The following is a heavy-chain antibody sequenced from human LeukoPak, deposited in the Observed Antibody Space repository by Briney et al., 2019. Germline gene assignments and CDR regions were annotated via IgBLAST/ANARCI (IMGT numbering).Heavy chain of an antibody. Sequence: GASVKVSCKASGYTFTGYYMHWVRQAPGQGLEWMGWINPNSGGTNYAQKSQGRVTMTRDTSISTAYMELSRLRPDDTAVYYCARPPFYDSSGYHLDYWGQGTLVTVSS. CDR3: ARPPFYDSSGYHLDY. V-gene: IGHV1-2*02. CDR2: INPNSGGT. D-gene: IGHD3-22*01. J-gene: IGHJ4*02. CDR1: GYTFTGYY.